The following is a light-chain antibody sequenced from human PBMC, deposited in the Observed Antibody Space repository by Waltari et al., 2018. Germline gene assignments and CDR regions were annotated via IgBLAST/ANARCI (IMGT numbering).Light chain of an antibody. Sequence: DLQTAQSPSSLSASVGDRTTLTCRASQAIRNDLGWYQQKPGKAPNRLIYGASSLQSEVPSRFSGSGSGTEFTLTISSLQPEDFATYYCLQYNGYPYTFGQGTKLEIK. CDR1: QAIRND. CDR3: LQYNGYPYT. V-gene: IGKV1-17*01. CDR2: GAS. J-gene: IGKJ2*01.